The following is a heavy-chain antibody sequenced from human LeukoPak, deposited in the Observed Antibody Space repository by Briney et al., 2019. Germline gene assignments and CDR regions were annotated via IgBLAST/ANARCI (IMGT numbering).Heavy chain of an antibody. Sequence: GASVKVSCKASGYTFTGYYMHWVRRAPGQGLEWMGWINPNSGGTNYAQKFQGRVTMTRDTSISTAYMELSRLRSDDTAVYYCARGDSSSSLFWFDPWGQGTLVTVSS. CDR2: INPNSGGT. CDR1: GYTFTGYY. J-gene: IGHJ5*02. V-gene: IGHV1-2*02. CDR3: ARGDSSSSLFWFDP. D-gene: IGHD6-6*01.